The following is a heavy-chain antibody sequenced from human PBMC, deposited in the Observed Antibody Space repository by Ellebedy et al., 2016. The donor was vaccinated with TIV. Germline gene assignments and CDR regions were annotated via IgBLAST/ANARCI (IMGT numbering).Heavy chain of an antibody. CDR2: ISGSGDTT. CDR1: GFTFSSYS. Sequence: PGGSLRLSCAASGFTFSSYSMNWVRQAPGKGLEWVSAISGSGDTTYHADSVKGRFTISRDNSKNTLYLQMNSLRVEDTAVYYCAKGGITRTEHFDYWGQGTLVTVSS. D-gene: IGHD1-7*01. J-gene: IGHJ4*02. CDR3: AKGGITRTEHFDY. V-gene: IGHV3-23*01.